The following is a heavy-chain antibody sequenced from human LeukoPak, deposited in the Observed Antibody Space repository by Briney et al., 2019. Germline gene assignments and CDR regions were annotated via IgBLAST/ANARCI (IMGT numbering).Heavy chain of an antibody. CDR3: ARGPIGGVVLGTALGYFDP. Sequence: SETLSLTCTVSGASIRGSGWHWSWLRQPPGKGLECIGYIYHSGGTYSSPPLRSRVSISVDRYKNQFFLNLWSATDADTAVYYCARGPIGGVVLGTALGYFDPWGQGTLVTVSS. CDR1: GASIRGSGWH. V-gene: IGHV4-30-2*01. CDR2: IYHSGGT. D-gene: IGHD2-21*02. J-gene: IGHJ5*02.